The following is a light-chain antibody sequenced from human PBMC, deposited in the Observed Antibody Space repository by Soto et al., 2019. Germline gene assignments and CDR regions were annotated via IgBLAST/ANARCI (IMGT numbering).Light chain of an antibody. J-gene: IGKJ1*01. Sequence: DFQMAQSPSTLSASVGDRVTVTCRASQSIGSWFAWYQQRPGKAPKVLIFKASTLQSGVPSRFSGSGSGTEFNLTINSLQPDDFATYYCQQYNSYSATFGQGTKVEIK. CDR3: QQYNSYSAT. CDR2: KAS. CDR1: QSIGSW. V-gene: IGKV1-5*03.